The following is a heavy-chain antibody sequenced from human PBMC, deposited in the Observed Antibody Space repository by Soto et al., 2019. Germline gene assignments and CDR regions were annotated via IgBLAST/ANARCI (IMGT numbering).Heavy chain of an antibody. Sequence: SETLSLTCNVSGASISSYNYWGWFRQPPGKGLEWIGSIYSTGNTYYNPSLNSQVTISVDTSKNQFSLNVISVTAADTAVYYCRRSSWYSTDVWGQGTTVTVSS. CDR2: IYSTGNT. V-gene: IGHV4-39*01. J-gene: IGHJ6*02. CDR1: GASISSYNY. D-gene: IGHD6-13*01. CDR3: RRSSWYSTDV.